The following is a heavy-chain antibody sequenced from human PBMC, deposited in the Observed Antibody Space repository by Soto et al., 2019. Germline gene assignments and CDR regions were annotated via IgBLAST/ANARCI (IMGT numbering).Heavy chain of an antibody. J-gene: IGHJ6*02. CDR1: GGTFSSYA. CDR2: IIPIFGTA. CDR3: ARTAVGATMGPYYYFGMDV. V-gene: IGHV1-69*06. Sequence: SVKVSCKASGGTFSSYAISWVRQAPGQGLEWMGGIIPIFGTANYAQKSQGRVTITADKSTSTAYMELSSLRSEDTAVYYCARTAVGATMGPYYYFGMDVWGQGTTVTVSS. D-gene: IGHD5-12*01.